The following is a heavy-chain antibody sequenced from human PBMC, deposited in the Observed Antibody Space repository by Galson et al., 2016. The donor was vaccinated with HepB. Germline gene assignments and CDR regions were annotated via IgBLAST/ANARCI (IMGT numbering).Heavy chain of an antibody. CDR3: AKNDILAGYSAFDY. V-gene: IGHV3-30*18. CDR1: GFTFSSYA. D-gene: IGHD3-9*01. J-gene: IGHJ4*02. CDR2: ISYDGSHK. Sequence: SLRLSCAASGFTFSSYATHWVRQAPGKGLEWVAVISYDGSHKYYAASVKGRFTISRDNSKNTLSLQMNSLRAEDTAVYYCAKNDILAGYSAFDYWGQGTLVTVSS.